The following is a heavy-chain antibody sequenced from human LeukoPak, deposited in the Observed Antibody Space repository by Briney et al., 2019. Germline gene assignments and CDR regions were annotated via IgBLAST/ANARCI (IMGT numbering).Heavy chain of an antibody. Sequence: ASVKVSCKVSGYTLTELSMHWVRHAPGKGIEWMGGFDPEDGEPIYAQTFQGRVAMPEDTSTDTAYMELSSLRSEDTAVYYCATVTAMFRLGYWGQGTLVTVSS. CDR3: ATVTAMFRLGY. CDR2: FDPEDGEP. CDR1: GYTLTELS. D-gene: IGHD5-18*01. V-gene: IGHV1-24*01. J-gene: IGHJ4*02.